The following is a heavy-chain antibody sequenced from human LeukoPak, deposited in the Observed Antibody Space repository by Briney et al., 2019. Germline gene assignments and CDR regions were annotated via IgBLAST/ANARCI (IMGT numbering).Heavy chain of an antibody. Sequence: ASVKVSCKASGYTFTGYYMHWVRQAPGQGLEWMGWINPNSGGTNYAQKFQGRVTMTRDTSISTAYMELSRLRSDDTAVYYCARNRGSTVITDHYYYYYMDVWGKGTTVTVSS. CDR3: ARNRGSTVITDHYYYYYMDV. CDR2: INPNSGGT. V-gene: IGHV1-2*02. J-gene: IGHJ6*03. D-gene: IGHD4-11*01. CDR1: GYTFTGYY.